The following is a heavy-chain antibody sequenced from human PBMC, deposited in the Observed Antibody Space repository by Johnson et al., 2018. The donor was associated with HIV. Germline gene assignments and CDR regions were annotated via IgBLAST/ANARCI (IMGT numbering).Heavy chain of an antibody. D-gene: IGHD5-12*01. CDR1: RFTFSSHW. Sequence: VQLVESGGGLVQPGGSLRLSCAASRFTFSSHWMSWVRQAPGKGLEWVANIKQDGTEKYYVDSVKGRLTISRDNAKNSLYLQMNSLRAEDTALYYCARDVGGWGYRHAFDMWGQGTMVTVSS. V-gene: IGHV3-7*03. CDR3: ARDVGGWGYRHAFDM. J-gene: IGHJ3*02. CDR2: IKQDGTEK.